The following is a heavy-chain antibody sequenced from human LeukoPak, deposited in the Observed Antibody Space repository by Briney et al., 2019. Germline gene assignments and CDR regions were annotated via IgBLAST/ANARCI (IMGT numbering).Heavy chain of an antibody. Sequence: SETLSLTCTVSGYSIRSGYDWVWIRQPPGKGLEWIGSINYSGTTYDNPSLKSRVTMSIDSSKNQFSLNVRSVTAADTAHYYCARAEINDYNRYWGQGILVMVSS. J-gene: IGHJ4*02. V-gene: IGHV4-38-2*02. CDR1: GYSIRSGYD. D-gene: IGHD5-24*01. CDR3: ARAEINDYNRY. CDR2: INYSGTT.